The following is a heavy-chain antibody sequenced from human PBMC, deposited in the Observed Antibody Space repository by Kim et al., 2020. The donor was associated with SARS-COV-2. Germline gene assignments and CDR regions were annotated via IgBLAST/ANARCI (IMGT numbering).Heavy chain of an antibody. J-gene: IGHJ3*02. V-gene: IGHV3-48*03. D-gene: IGHD3-22*01. CDR2: ISSSGSTI. Sequence: GGSLRLSCAASRFTFSSYEMNWVRQAPGKGLEWVSYISSSGSTIYYADSVKGRFTISRDNAKNSLYLQMNSLRAEDTAVYYCARGYDSSGYLDIWGQGTMVTVSS. CDR1: RFTFSSYE. CDR3: ARGYDSSGYLDI.